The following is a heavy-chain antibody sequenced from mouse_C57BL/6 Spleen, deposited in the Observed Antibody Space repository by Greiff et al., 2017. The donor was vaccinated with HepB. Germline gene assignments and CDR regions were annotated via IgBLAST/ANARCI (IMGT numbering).Heavy chain of an antibody. V-gene: IGHV1-50*01. CDR2: IDPSDSYT. Sequence: VQLQQPGAELVKPGASVKLSCKASGYTFTSYWMQWVKQRPGQGLEWIGEIDPSDSYTNYNQKFKGKATLTVDTSSSTAYMQLSSLTSEDSAVYYCARRTTVVATDFDVWGTGTTVTVSS. J-gene: IGHJ1*03. CDR3: ARRTTVVATDFDV. CDR1: GYTFTSYW. D-gene: IGHD1-1*01.